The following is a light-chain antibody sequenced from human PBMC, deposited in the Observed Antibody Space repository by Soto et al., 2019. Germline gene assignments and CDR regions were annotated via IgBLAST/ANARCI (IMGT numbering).Light chain of an antibody. Sequence: EIVLTQSPGTLSLSPGERATLSCRASQSVSSNSLAWYQQKPGQAPRLLFYGASSRATGIPDRFSGSGSGTDFTLTIRTVEPEDFAGYYCQQYGSSPTFGQGTKVEIK. CDR3: QQYGSSPT. CDR1: QSVSSNS. V-gene: IGKV3-20*01. CDR2: GAS. J-gene: IGKJ1*01.